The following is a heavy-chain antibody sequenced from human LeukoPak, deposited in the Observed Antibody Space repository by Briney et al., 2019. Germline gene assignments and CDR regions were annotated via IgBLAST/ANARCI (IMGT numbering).Heavy chain of an antibody. Sequence: SETLSLTCAVYGGSFSGYYWSWIRQPPGKGLEWIGEINHSGGTNYNPSLKSRVTISVDTSKNQFSLKLRSVTAADTAVYYCARGPHIAAAGTGRFWNYWGQGTLVTVSS. CDR1: GGSFSGYY. CDR3: ARGPHIAAAGTGRFWNY. J-gene: IGHJ4*02. V-gene: IGHV4-34*01. D-gene: IGHD6-13*01. CDR2: INHSGGT.